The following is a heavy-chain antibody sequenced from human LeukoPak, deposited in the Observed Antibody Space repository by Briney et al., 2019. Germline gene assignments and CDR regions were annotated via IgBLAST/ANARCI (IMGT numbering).Heavy chain of an antibody. CDR2: FDPGDGET. J-gene: IGHJ4*02. CDR3: ARSGYCSGTSCYAEGLDY. CDR1: GYTLTELS. Sequence: ASVKVSCKVSGYTLTELSMHWVRQAPGKGLEWMGGFDPGDGETIYAQKFQGRVTMTEDTSTDTAYMELSSLRSDDTAVYYCARSGYCSGTSCYAEGLDYWGQGTLVTVSS. D-gene: IGHD2-2*01. V-gene: IGHV1-24*01.